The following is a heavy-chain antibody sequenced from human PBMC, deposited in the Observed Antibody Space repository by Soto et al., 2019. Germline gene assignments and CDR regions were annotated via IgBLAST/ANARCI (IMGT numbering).Heavy chain of an antibody. V-gene: IGHV3-7*01. Sequence: ETLSLTCAVSGGSLSSSNWWSWVRQAPGKGLEWVANIKQDGSEKYYVDSVKGRFTISRDNAKNSLYLQMNSLRAEDTAVYYCARDGSGWYSAYYYGMDVWGQGTTVTVSS. J-gene: IGHJ6*02. CDR1: GGSLSSSNW. D-gene: IGHD6-19*01. CDR2: IKQDGSEK. CDR3: ARDGSGWYSAYYYGMDV.